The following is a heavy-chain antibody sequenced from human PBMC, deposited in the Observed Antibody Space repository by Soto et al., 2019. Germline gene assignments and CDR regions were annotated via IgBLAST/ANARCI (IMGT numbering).Heavy chain of an antibody. CDR1: GFSFSIYG. CDR2: ISGSGEST. D-gene: IGHD4-17*01. Sequence: GGSLILSCAASGFSFSIYGMSWVRQAPGKGLEWVSAISGSGESTHYADSVKGRFTISRDNSKSTLFLQMTGLRAEDTAVYYCAQDLMPYGDLDYWGQGTVVTVSS. V-gene: IGHV3-23*01. J-gene: IGHJ4*02. CDR3: AQDLMPYGDLDY.